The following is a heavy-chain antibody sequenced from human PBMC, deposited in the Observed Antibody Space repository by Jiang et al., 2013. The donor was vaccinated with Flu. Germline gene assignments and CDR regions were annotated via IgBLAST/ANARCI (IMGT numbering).Heavy chain of an antibody. Sequence: VQLLESGGGVVQPGRSLRLSCAASGFTFSDIIMHWVRQAPGRGLEWVAVISNDGSNEYYADSVKGRFTISRDNSKNMLFLQMDSLRVEDTAVYYCTRQYENCFDHWGQGALVTVSS. D-gene: IGHD2/OR15-2a*01. V-gene: IGHV3-33*05. J-gene: IGHJ4*02. CDR2: ISNDGSNE. CDR1: GFTFSDII. CDR3: TRQYENCFDH.